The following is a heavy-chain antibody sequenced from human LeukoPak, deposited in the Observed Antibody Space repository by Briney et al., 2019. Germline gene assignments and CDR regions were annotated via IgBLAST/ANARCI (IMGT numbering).Heavy chain of an antibody. CDR3: ARERVWFGEFSPFDY. V-gene: IGHV1-18*01. D-gene: IGHD3-10*01. Sequence: ASVKVSCKASGYTFTSYGISWVRHAPGQGLEWMGWISAYNGNTNYAQKLQGRVTMTTDTSTSTAYMELRSLRSDDTAVYYCARERVWFGEFSPFDYWGQGTLVTVSS. CDR2: ISAYNGNT. J-gene: IGHJ4*02. CDR1: GYTFTSYG.